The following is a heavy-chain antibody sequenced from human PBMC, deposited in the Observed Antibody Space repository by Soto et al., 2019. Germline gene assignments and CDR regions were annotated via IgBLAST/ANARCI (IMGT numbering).Heavy chain of an antibody. CDR3: TRQLVVGATTWGY. Sequence: VQLVESGGGLVQPGGSLKLSCAASGFTFSGSAMHWVRQASGKGLEWVGRIRSKANSYATAYAASVKGRFTISRDDSKNTAYLQMNSLKTEDTAVYYCTRQLVVGATTWGYWGQGTLVTVSS. CDR2: IRSKANSYAT. V-gene: IGHV3-73*02. D-gene: IGHD1-26*01. CDR1: GFTFSGSA. J-gene: IGHJ4*02.